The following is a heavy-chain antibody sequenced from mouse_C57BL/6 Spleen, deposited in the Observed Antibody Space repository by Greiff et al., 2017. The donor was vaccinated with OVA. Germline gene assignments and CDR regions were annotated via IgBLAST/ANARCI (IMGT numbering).Heavy chain of an antibody. Sequence: VQLKQSGPELVKPGASVKISCKASGYSFTGYYMNWVKQSPEKSLEWIGEINPSTGGTTYNQKFKAKATLTVDKSSSTAYMQLKSLTSEDSAVYYCANEAMDYWGQGTSVTVSS. CDR1: GYSFTGYY. CDR2: INPSTGGT. CDR3: ANEAMDY. V-gene: IGHV1-42*01. J-gene: IGHJ4*01.